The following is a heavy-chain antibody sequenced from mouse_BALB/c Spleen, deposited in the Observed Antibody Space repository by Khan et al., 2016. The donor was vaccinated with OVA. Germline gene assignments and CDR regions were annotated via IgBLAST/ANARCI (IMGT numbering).Heavy chain of an antibody. CDR3: ARETVVDVYWYFDV. CDR2: IRNKAKGYTT. D-gene: IGHD1-1*01. Sequence: EVELVESGGGLVQPGGSLRLSCATSGFTFTDYYMSWVRQPPGKSLEWLGFIRNKAKGYTTEYSAPVKGRFTISRDNSHNIVYLQMNTLRAEDRATYYCARETVVDVYWYFDVWGAGTTVTVSS. J-gene: IGHJ1*01. CDR1: GFTFTDYY. V-gene: IGHV7-3*02.